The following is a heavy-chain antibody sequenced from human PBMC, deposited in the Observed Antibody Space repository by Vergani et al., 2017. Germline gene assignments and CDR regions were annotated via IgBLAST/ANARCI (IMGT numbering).Heavy chain of an antibody. CDR1: GYSFTTYW. CDR3: ARHFTSAAHFDY. CDR2: IDPSDSYT. V-gene: IGHV5-10-1*03. J-gene: IGHJ4*02. D-gene: IGHD3-3*02. Sequence: EVQLVQSGAEVKKPGESLRISCQGSGYSFTTYWITWVRQMPGKGLEWMGRIDPSDSYTNYSPSFQGHVTISADKSISTAYLQWSSLKASDTAMYDCARHFTSAAHFDYWGQGTLVTVSS.